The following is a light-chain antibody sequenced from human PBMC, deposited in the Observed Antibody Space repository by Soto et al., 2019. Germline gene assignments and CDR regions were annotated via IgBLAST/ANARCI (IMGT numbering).Light chain of an antibody. J-gene: IGKJ1*01. V-gene: IGKV1-5*03. CDR3: QQYDGYWT. Sequence: DIQMTQSPSTLSASVGDRVTITCRASQSISSHLAWYQQKPGKAPKLLIYQASSLDSGVLSRFSGSGSGTEFTLTISILQPDDFATYYCQQYDGYWTFGQGTKVEVK. CDR1: QSISSH. CDR2: QAS.